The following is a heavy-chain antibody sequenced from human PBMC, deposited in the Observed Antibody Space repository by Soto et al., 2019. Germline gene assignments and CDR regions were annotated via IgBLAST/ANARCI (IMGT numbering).Heavy chain of an antibody. CDR2: ISSSSTI. CDR1: GFTFSSYS. Sequence: GGSLRLSCAASGFTFSSYSMNWVRQAPGKGLEWVSYISSSSTIYYADSVRGRFTISRDNAKNSLYLQMNSLRDEDTAVYYCARGNPITMIVVVAPDFDYWGQGT. D-gene: IGHD3-22*01. CDR3: ARGNPITMIVVVAPDFDY. J-gene: IGHJ4*02. V-gene: IGHV3-48*02.